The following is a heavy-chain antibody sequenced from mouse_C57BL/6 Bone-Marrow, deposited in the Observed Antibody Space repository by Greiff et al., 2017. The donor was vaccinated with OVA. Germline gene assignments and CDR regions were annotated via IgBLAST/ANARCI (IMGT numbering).Heavy chain of an antibody. J-gene: IGHJ1*03. Sequence: EVHLVESGGDLVKPGGSLKLSCAASGFTFSSYGMSWVRQTPDKRLEWVATISSGGSYTYYPDSVKGRFTISRDNAKNTLYLQLSSLKSEDTAMYYCARRLLRSYWYFDVWGKGTTVTVSS. CDR1: GFTFSSYG. CDR3: ARRLLRSYWYFDV. V-gene: IGHV5-6*01. CDR2: ISSGGSYT. D-gene: IGHD1-1*01.